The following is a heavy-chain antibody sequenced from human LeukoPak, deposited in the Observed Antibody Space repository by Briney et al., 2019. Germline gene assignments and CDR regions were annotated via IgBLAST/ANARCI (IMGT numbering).Heavy chain of an antibody. CDR1: GGSVSSGSYY. V-gene: IGHV4-61*01. CDR2: IYYSGST. Sequence: SETLSLTCTVSGGSVSSGSYYWSWIRQPPGKGLEWIGYIYYSGSTNYNPSLKSRVTISVDTSKNQFSLKLNSVTAADTAVYYCARARRDIVVVPAARMAFDIWGQGTMVTVSS. CDR3: ARARRDIVVVPAARMAFDI. J-gene: IGHJ3*02. D-gene: IGHD2-2*01.